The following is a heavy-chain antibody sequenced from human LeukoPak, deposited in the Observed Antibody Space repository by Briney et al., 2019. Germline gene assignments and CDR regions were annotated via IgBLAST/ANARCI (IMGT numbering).Heavy chain of an antibody. CDR1: GGSISSYH. CDR2: VYTSGST. D-gene: IGHD5-18*01. Sequence: PSETLSLTCTVSGGSISSYHWSWIRQPAGKGLEWIGRVYTSGSTNYNPSLKSRVTMSVDTSKEQLSLKLSSVTAADTAVYYCARDGLYSYGYSYFDCWGQGTLVTVSS. V-gene: IGHV4-4*07. CDR3: ARDGLYSYGYSYFDC. J-gene: IGHJ4*02.